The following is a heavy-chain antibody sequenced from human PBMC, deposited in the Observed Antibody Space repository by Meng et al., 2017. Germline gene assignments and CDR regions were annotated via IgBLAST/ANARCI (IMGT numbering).Heavy chain of an antibody. CDR2: IYPGDSDT. D-gene: IGHD5-24*01. CDR3: ARHRDGYNTKSHAFDI. Sequence: GESLKISCKGSGYSFTSYWIGWVRQMSGKGLEWMGIIYPGDSDTRYSPSFQGQVTISADKSISTAYLQWSSLKASDTAMYYCARHRDGYNTKSHAFDIWGQGTMVTVSS. J-gene: IGHJ3*02. V-gene: IGHV5-51*01. CDR1: GYSFTSYW.